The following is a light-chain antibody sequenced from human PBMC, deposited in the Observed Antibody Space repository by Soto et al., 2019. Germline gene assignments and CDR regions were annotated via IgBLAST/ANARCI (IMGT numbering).Light chain of an antibody. V-gene: IGLV2-14*01. CDR1: SSDIGGYKY. CDR2: DVS. J-gene: IGLJ1*01. CDR3: SSYTGGSTYV. Sequence: QSVLTQPASVSGSPGQSITISCTGTSSDIGGYKYVSWYQQHPGKAPKLMIYDVSNRPSGVSNRFSGSKSGNTATLTISGLQGEDDAEYYCSSYTGGSTYVFGSGTKVIVL.